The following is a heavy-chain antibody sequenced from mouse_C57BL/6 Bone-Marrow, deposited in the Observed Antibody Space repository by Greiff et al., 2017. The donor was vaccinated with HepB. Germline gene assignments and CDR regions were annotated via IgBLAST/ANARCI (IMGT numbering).Heavy chain of an antibody. J-gene: IGHJ4*01. CDR3: ANYDCHRYAMDY. Sequence: VQLQQPGAELVKPGASVKLSCKASGYTFTSYWMQWVKQRPGQGLEWIGEIDPSDGYTNYNKKFKGKATLTVDTSSSTAYMQLSSLTSDDSAVYYCANYDCHRYAMDYWGQGTTVTVSS. V-gene: IGHV1-50*01. D-gene: IGHD2-4*01. CDR1: GYTFTSYW. CDR2: IDPSDGYT.